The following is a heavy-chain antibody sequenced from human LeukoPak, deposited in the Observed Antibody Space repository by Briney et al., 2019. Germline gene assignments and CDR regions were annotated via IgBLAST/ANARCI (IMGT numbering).Heavy chain of an antibody. CDR2: IRYDGSNK. Sequence: GGSLRLSCAASGFTFSSYGMHWVRQAPGKGLEWVAFIRYDGSNKYYADSVKGRFTISRDNSKNTLYLQMNSLRAEDTAVYYCAKEGSSRSRAYYYYYMDVWGKGTTVTISS. D-gene: IGHD2-2*01. CDR3: AKEGSSRSRAYYYYYMDV. V-gene: IGHV3-30*02. J-gene: IGHJ6*03. CDR1: GFTFSSYG.